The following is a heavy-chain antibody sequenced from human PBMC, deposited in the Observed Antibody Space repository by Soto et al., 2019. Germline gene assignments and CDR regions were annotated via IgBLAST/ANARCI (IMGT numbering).Heavy chain of an antibody. CDR1: GGAFRNSV. D-gene: IGHD3-10*01. J-gene: IGHJ4*02. CDR3: ARAPLLVGETIYENYFDY. V-gene: IGHV1-69*13. Sequence: SVKVSCKASGGAFRNSVISWLRQAPGQGLEWMGGNIPTFGTTHYAQKFQGRVTIIADESTSTVYMELANLRSDDTAVYYCARAPLLVGETIYENYFDYWGQGTLVTVSS. CDR2: NIPTFGTT.